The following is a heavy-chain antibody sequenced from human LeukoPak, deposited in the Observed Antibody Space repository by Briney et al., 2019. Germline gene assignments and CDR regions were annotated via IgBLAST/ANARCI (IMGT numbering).Heavy chain of an antibody. Sequence: PGGSLRPSCAASGFTFSSYWMSWVRQAPGKGLEWVANIKQDGSEKYYVDSVKGRFSISRDNSKSTLYLQMNGLRAEDTAVYYCAKSDYSAYSRILYFDYWGQGALVTVSS. D-gene: IGHD4-23*01. V-gene: IGHV3-7*03. J-gene: IGHJ4*02. CDR2: IKQDGSEK. CDR1: GFTFSSYW. CDR3: AKSDYSAYSRILYFDY.